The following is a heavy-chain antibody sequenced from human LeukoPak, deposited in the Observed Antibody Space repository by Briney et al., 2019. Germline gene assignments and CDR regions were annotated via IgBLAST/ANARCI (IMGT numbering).Heavy chain of an antibody. CDR1: GGTFSSYA. CDR3: ARDHREDMDYYDSSGYLY. V-gene: IGHV1-69*05. CDR2: IIPIFGTA. J-gene: IGHJ4*02. Sequence: SVKVSCKASGGTFSSYAISWVRQAPGQGLEWMGGIIPIFGTANYAQKFQGRVTITTDESTSTAYMELSGLRSEDTAVYYCARDHREDMDYYDSSGYLYWGQGTLVTVSS. D-gene: IGHD3-22*01.